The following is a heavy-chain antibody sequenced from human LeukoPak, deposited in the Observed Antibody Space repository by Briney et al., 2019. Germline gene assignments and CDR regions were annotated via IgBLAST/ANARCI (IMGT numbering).Heavy chain of an antibody. D-gene: IGHD7-27*01. V-gene: IGHV6-1*01. CDR1: GDSVSSKSVS. Sequence: SQTLSLTCAISGDSVSSKSVSWNWIRQSPSGGLEYLGRTRYRSTWNTFYSSSVEGRITINADTSRNQVSLRLNSVTPEDTALYYCVRDFNWAFDYWGPGTLVTVSS. J-gene: IGHJ4*02. CDR2: TRYRSTWNT. CDR3: VRDFNWAFDY.